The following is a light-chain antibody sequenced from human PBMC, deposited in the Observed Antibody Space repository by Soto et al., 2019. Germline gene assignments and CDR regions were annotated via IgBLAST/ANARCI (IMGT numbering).Light chain of an antibody. V-gene: IGKV1-9*01. CDR2: TAS. Sequence: RLTQSPSSLYASVGDRVTITCRASQGIFSYLAWYQQKPGKAPKLLISTASTLQSGVPSRFSGSGSGTDFTLTISSLQPEDFATYYCQQLSSYPYLGGGTKLDIK. J-gene: IGKJ4*01. CDR1: QGIFSY. CDR3: QQLSSYPY.